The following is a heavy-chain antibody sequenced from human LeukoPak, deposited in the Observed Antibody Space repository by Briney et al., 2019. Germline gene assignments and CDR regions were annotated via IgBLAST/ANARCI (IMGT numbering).Heavy chain of an antibody. CDR1: GGSISSYY. J-gene: IGHJ4*02. D-gene: IGHD6-6*01. CDR3: ARHRGYSSSPFDY. CDR2: IYTSGST. Sequence: SETLSLTCTVSGGSISSYYWSWIRQPPGKGLEWIGYIYTSGSTNYNPSLKSRVTISVDTSKNQFSLKLSSVTAADTAVCYCARHRGYSSSPFDYWGQGTLVTVSS. V-gene: IGHV4-4*09.